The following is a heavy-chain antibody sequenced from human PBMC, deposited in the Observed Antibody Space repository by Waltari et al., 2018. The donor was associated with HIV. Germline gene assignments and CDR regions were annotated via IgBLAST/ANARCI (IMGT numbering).Heavy chain of an antibody. V-gene: IGHV4-34*02. J-gene: IGHJ4*02. D-gene: IGHD2-15*01. CDR3: ARRPIVGYASDTFDS. CDR2: INHNGST. Sequence: QVQLQQWGAGLLKPSETLSLTCAVYSVSFSGYYWTWIRQPPGKGLEWIGDINHNGSTNFNPSLKSRVTISVDTSKNQFSLKLSSVTAADTALYYCARRPIVGYASDTFDSWGRGTLITVSS. CDR1: SVSFSGYY.